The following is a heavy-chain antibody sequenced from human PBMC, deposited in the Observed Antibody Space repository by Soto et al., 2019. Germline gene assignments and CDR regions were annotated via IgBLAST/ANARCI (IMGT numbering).Heavy chain of an antibody. CDR1: GGTFSSYA. D-gene: IGHD6-13*01. CDR3: AGSEAAAGTEWLGDY. CDR2: IIPIFGTA. V-gene: IGHV1-69*13. J-gene: IGHJ4*02. Sequence: SVKVSCKASGGTFSSYAISWVRQAPGQGLEWMGGIIPIFGTANYAQKFQGRVTITADESTSTAYMELSSLRSEDTAMYYCAGSEAAAGTEWLGDYWGQGTLVTVSS.